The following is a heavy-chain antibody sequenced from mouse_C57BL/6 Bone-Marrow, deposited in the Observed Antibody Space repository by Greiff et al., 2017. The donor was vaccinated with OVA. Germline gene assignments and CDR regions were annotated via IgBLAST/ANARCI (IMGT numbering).Heavy chain of an antibody. CDR1: GYSITSGYY. CDR2: ISYEGSN. J-gene: IGHJ4*01. V-gene: IGHV3-6*01. Sequence: EVQLQQSGPGLVKPSQSLSLTCSVTGYSITSGYYWNWIRQFPGNKLEWMGYISYEGSNNYNPSLKNRISITRDTSKNQFFLKLNSVTTEDTATYYCAITTVVATDYWGQGTSVTVSS. CDR3: AITTVVATDY. D-gene: IGHD1-1*01.